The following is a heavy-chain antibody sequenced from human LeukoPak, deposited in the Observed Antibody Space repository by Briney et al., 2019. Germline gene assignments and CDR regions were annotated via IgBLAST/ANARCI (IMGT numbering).Heavy chain of an antibody. CDR2: IYYSGST. CDR3: ARSGYDYQADY. Sequence: PSETLSLTCTVSGGSISSYYWSWIRQPPGKGLEWIGYIYYSGSTNYNPSLKSRVTISVDTSKNQFSLKLSSVTAADTAVYYCARSGYDYQADYWGQGILVTVSS. D-gene: IGHD5-12*01. V-gene: IGHV4-59*01. CDR1: GGSISSYY. J-gene: IGHJ4*02.